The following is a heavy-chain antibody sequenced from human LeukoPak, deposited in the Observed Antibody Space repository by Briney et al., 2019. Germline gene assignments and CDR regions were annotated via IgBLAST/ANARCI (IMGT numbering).Heavy chain of an antibody. Sequence: PGGSLRLSCAASGFTFSSYWMHWVRQAPGKGLVWVSRINSDGSSTRYADSVKGRFTISRDNTRNTLYLQMNSLRAEDAAVYYCARGRINYDYVWGSYRVSYYMDVWGKGTTVTISS. CDR1: GFTFSSYW. D-gene: IGHD3-16*02. J-gene: IGHJ6*03. CDR3: ARGRINYDYVWGSYRVSYYMDV. V-gene: IGHV3-74*01. CDR2: INSDGSST.